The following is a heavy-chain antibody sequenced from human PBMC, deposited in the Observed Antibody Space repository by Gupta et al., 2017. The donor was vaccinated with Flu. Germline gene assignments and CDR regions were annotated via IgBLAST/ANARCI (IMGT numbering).Heavy chain of an antibody. V-gene: IGHV1-2*02. CDR1: GFRFTVYS. CDR3: ASGPAYSSNWYFDY. Sequence: QVLLVQSGAEMKKPGASVRVSCKASGFRFTVYSMHWVRQAPGQGLEWMGWIDPNNGDTHYAQKFLGRVAMTRDTSISTAYMDLHGLTDDDTAVYFCASGPAYSSNWYFDYWGQGTLVTVSS. J-gene: IGHJ4*02. CDR2: IDPNNGDT. D-gene: IGHD6-13*01.